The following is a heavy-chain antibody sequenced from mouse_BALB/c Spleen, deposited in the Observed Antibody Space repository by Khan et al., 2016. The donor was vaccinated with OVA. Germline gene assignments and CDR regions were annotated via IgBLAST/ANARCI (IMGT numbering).Heavy chain of an antibody. CDR3: PLPSNDPRDSDV. D-gene: IGHD6-1*01. Sequence: VQLKQSGAALVKPGASVDLSCTASGFNIKDTYIHWVKQRPEQGLEWIGRIAPANGNTKYDPKFQGKATITADTSSNTSYLRLSSLTSEDTAVYSLPLPSNDPRDSDVWGAGTPVPFS. J-gene: IGHJ1*01. V-gene: IGHV14-3*02. CDR2: IAPANGNT. CDR1: GFNIKDTY.